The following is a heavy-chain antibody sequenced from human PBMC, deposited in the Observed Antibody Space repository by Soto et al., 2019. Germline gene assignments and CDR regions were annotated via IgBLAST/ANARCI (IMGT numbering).Heavy chain of an antibody. V-gene: IGHV4-31*03. Sequence: QMQLQESGPGLVKPSQTLSLTCNVSGGSISSGTSYWTWIRQHPGEGLEWIGHIYFTGATYSNPSLRSRLTMSVDTSKNQFSLNLTAVTAADTATYYCASIPRRGYSYGIDYWGQGTLVTVSS. CDR1: GGSISSGTSY. D-gene: IGHD2-21*02. J-gene: IGHJ4*02. CDR3: ASIPRRGYSYGIDY. CDR2: IYFTGAT.